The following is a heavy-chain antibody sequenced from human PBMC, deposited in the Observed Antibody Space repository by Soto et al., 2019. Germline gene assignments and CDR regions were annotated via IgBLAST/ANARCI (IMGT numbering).Heavy chain of an antibody. J-gene: IGHJ3*02. CDR1: GGTFSSYT. CDR2: IIPILGIA. D-gene: IGHD2-15*01. Sequence: QVQLVQSGAEVKKPGSSVKVSCKASGGTFSSYTISWVRQAPGQGLEWMGRIIPILGIANYAQKFQGRVTITADKSTSTAYMELSSLRSEDTAVYYCARGGHGGSDAFDIWGQGTMVTVSS. V-gene: IGHV1-69*02. CDR3: ARGGHGGSDAFDI.